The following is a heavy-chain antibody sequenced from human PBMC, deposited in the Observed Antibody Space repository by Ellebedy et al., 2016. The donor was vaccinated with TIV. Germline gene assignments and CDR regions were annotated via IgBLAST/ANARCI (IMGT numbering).Heavy chain of an antibody. Sequence: GESLKISCAASGFSFSSYAMSWVRQAPGKGLEWVAGIVGSGGSRYADSVEGRFIISRDNSKKTLYLQMNSLRAEDTAVYYCAKGRGGGSDTSALRHYFDYWGLGTLVTVSS. CDR2: IVGSGGSR. CDR3: AKGRGGGSDTSALRHYFDY. D-gene: IGHD3-22*01. J-gene: IGHJ4*02. CDR1: GFSFSSYA. V-gene: IGHV3-23*01.